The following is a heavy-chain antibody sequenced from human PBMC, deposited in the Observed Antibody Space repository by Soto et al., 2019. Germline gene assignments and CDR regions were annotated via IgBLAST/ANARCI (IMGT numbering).Heavy chain of an antibody. CDR2: IIPIFGTA. D-gene: IGHD6-13*01. V-gene: IGHV1-69*05. CDR3: AEVSIAAAGTALWYFDY. CDR1: GGTFSSYA. J-gene: IGHJ4*02. Sequence: QVQLVQSGAEVKKPGSSVKVSCKASGGTFSSYAISWVRQAPGQGLEWMGGIIPIFGTANYAQKFQGRVTITQDESTSTAYMELSSLRSEDMAVYYCAEVSIAAAGTALWYFDYWGQGTLVTVSS.